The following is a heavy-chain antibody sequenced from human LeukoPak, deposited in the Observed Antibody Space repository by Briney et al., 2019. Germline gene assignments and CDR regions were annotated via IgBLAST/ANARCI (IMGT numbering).Heavy chain of an antibody. D-gene: IGHD6-6*01. Sequence: SETLSLTCIVSGGSINSYYWSWIRQPPGKGLEWIGYISNSGSSIYNPSLKSRVTISGDTSKNQFSLKLSSVTTADTAVYYCARGRVFSWLDYWGQGTLVTVSS. V-gene: IGHV4-59*01. CDR2: ISNSGSS. CDR1: GGSINSYY. J-gene: IGHJ4*02. CDR3: ARGRVFSWLDY.